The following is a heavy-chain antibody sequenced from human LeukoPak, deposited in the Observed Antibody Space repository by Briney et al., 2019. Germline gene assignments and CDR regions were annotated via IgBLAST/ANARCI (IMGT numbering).Heavy chain of an antibody. V-gene: IGHV4-39*01. CDR2: IYYSGST. D-gene: IGHD3-22*01. CDR1: GGSISSSSYY. J-gene: IGHJ4*02. Sequence: PSETLSLTCTVSGGSISSSSYYWGWIRQPPGKGLEWIGSIYYSGSTYYNPSLKSRVTISVDTSKNQFSLKLSSVTAADTAVYYCAGASGYYDSSGYHINYFDYWGQGTLVTVSS. CDR3: AGASGYYDSSGYHINYFDY.